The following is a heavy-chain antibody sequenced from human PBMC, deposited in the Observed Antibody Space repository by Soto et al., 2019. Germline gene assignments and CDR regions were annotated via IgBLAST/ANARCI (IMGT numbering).Heavy chain of an antibody. Sequence: GGSLRLSCVASGFTFSSYSMNWVRQAPGKGLEWASSISSSSSYIYYADSVKGRSTISRDNAKNSLYLQMNSLRAEDTAVYYCAGGVTYYYDSSGPYYFDYWGQGTLVTVSS. J-gene: IGHJ4*02. CDR3: AGGVTYYYDSSGPYYFDY. D-gene: IGHD3-22*01. CDR1: GFTFSSYS. CDR2: ISSSSSYI. V-gene: IGHV3-21*01.